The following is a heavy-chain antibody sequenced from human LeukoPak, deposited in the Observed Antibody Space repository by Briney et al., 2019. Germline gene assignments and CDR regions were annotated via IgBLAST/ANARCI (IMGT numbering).Heavy chain of an antibody. Sequence: ASVNVPCKASGYTFSTYGISWVRQAPGQGLEWMGWISPFSGKTNYAPKLQGRVTMSTDTSTSTAYMELRSLRSDDTAVYYCAINRDALTGYYISYFHYWGQGTLVSVSS. CDR1: GYTFSTYG. J-gene: IGHJ4*02. CDR2: ISPFSGKT. D-gene: IGHD3-9*01. CDR3: AINRDALTGYYISYFHY. V-gene: IGHV1-18*01.